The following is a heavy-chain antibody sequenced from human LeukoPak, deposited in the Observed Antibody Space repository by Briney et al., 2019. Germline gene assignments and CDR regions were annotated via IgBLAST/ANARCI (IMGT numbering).Heavy chain of an antibody. CDR1: GYTFTSYG. V-gene: IGHV1-18*01. CDR2: ISADNGNT. CDR3: ASSLHYYDTHAFDI. Sequence: EASVKVSCKASGYTFTSYGISWVRQAPGQGLEWMGWISADNGNTNYAQKLQGRVTMTTDTSTSTAYMELRSLRSDDTAAYYCASSLHYYDTHAFDIWGQGTMVTVSS. J-gene: IGHJ3*02. D-gene: IGHD3-22*01.